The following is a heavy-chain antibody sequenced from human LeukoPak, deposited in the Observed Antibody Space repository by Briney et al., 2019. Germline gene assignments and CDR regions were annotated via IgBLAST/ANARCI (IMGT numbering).Heavy chain of an antibody. Sequence: PGRSLRLSCKASGYPFTDYWISCVRQMPGKGLEWLGRIDPSDSYTNYSPSFQGHVTISADKSISTASLQWGGLRASDTAMYYCAIPLPHTLDAFDSWGQGTMVSVCS. J-gene: IGHJ3*02. CDR2: IDPSDSYT. D-gene: IGHD2-2*01. CDR3: AIPLPHTLDAFDS. V-gene: IGHV5-10-1*01. CDR1: GYPFTDYW.